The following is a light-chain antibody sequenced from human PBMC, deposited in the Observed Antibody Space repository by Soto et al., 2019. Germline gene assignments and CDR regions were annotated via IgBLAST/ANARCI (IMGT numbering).Light chain of an antibody. CDR2: EVN. J-gene: IGLJ1*01. CDR1: SSDVGGYNY. V-gene: IGLV2-8*01. CDR3: ASYLTTSPLEV. Sequence: QSVLTQPPSASGSPGQSVAISCTGTSSDVGGYNYVSWYQQHPGKAPKLMIYEVNKRPSGVPDRFSGSKSGNTASLTISGLQAADEADYYCASYLTTSPLEVFGTGTKVTVL.